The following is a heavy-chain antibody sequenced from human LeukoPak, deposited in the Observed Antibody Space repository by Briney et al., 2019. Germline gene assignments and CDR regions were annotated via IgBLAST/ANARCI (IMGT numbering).Heavy chain of an antibody. J-gene: IGHJ4*02. Sequence: ASVKVSCKVSGYSLTEISMHWVRQPPGKGLEWMGGFDPEDDERIHAQKFQGRVTMTEDTSTDTAYMELSSLRSEDTAVYYCASETSATTFGYWGQGTLVTVSS. D-gene: IGHD4-17*01. CDR3: ASETSATTFGY. CDR1: GYSLTEIS. V-gene: IGHV1-24*01. CDR2: FDPEDDER.